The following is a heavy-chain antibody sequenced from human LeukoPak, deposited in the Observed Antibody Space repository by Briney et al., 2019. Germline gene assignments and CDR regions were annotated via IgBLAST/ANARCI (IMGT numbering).Heavy chain of an antibody. CDR3: AKDIEGRVSGADY. D-gene: IGHD3-3*01. V-gene: IGHV3-9*01. J-gene: IGHJ4*02. CDR1: GFTFDDYA. CDR2: ISWKSGSI. Sequence: GRSLRLFCAASGFTFDDYAMHWVREAPGKGLEWVSGISWKSGSIGYADSVKGRFTISRDNAKNSLYLQMNSLRAEDTALYYCAKDIEGRVSGADYWGQGTLVTVSS.